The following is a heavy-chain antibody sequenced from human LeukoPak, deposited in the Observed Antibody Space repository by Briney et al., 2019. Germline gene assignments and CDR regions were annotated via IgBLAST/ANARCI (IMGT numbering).Heavy chain of an antibody. J-gene: IGHJ4*02. CDR3: AKDVTTMVRGVIITC. D-gene: IGHD3-10*01. CDR1: GFTFSSYA. Sequence: AGGSLRLSCAASGFTFSSYAMHWVRQAPGKGLEWVAVISYDGSNKYYADSVKGRFTISRDNSKNTLYLQMNSLRAEDTAVYYCAKDVTTMVRGVIITCWGQGTLVAVSS. CDR2: ISYDGSNK. V-gene: IGHV3-30-3*01.